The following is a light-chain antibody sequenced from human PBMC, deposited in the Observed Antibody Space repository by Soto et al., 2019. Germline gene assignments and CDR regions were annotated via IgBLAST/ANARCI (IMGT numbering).Light chain of an antibody. CDR1: SSDVGGYDY. J-gene: IGLJ1*01. V-gene: IGLV2-11*01. CDR2: DVN. Sequence: QSALTQPRSVSGSPGQSVTISCTGTSSDVGGYDYVSWYQQHPGKAPKLMIYDVNKRPSGVPDRFSGSKSGHTASLTISGHQAEDEADYYCCSYAGSYTYVFSTGTKVTVL. CDR3: CSYAGSYTYV.